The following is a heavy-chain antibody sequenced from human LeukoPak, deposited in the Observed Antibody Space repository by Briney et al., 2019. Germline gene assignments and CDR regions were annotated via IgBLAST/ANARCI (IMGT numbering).Heavy chain of an antibody. CDR1: GDSVSSNSAT. CDR3: ARWLSKVGTTPFDI. V-gene: IGHV6-1*01. Sequence: SQTLSLTCAISGDSVSSNSATWNWIRQSPSRGLEWLGRTYYRSKWYNDYAVSVRSRITINPDTSKNQFSLQLNSVTPEDTAVYYCARWLSKVGTTPFDIWGQGTMVTVSS. J-gene: IGHJ3*02. D-gene: IGHD1-26*01. CDR2: TYYRSKWYN.